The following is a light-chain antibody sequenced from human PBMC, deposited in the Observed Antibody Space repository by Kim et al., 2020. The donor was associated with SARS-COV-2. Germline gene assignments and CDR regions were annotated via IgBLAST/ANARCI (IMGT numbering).Light chain of an antibody. J-gene: IGKJ4*01. CDR2: SAS. CDR1: QSVGSDY. CDR3: QQFGGSVT. Sequence: LSPGERDPLSCRASQSVGSDYLAWYQQKPGQAPRLLIYSASRRATGIPDRFGGSGSETNFTLTISRLEPDDFAVYYCQQFGGSVTFGGGTKVDIK. V-gene: IGKV3-20*01.